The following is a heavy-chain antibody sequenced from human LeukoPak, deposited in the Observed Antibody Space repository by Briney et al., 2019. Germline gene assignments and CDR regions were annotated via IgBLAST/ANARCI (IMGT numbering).Heavy chain of an antibody. CDR2: IYHSGST. CDR1: GYSISSGYY. D-gene: IGHD3-10*01. Sequence: WETLSLTCAVSGYSISSGYYWGWSRAPPGKGREGIGSIYHSGSTYYKQSLKRRVTISVDTSKNQFSLKLSSLTAADTAVYYCARDSVRVRGVIRNYYFDYWGQGTLVTVSS. CDR3: ARDSVRVRGVIRNYYFDY. V-gene: IGHV4-38-2*02. J-gene: IGHJ4*02.